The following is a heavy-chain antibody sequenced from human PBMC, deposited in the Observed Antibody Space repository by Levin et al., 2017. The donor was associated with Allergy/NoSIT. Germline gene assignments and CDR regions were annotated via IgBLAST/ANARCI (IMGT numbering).Heavy chain of an antibody. J-gene: IGHJ4*02. CDR3: ARATGGERTGWNSDYFDY. Sequence: PGGSLRLSCTVSGGSVYSANYYWTWIRQSPGRGLEWIGYIYYSGTTKYNPSLKSRLTMSVDMSKNQFSLNLSSVTAADTALYFCARATGGERTGWNSDYFDYWGQGTLVTVSS. D-gene: IGHD1-7*01. CDR2: IYYSGTT. V-gene: IGHV4-61*01. CDR1: GGSVYSANYY.